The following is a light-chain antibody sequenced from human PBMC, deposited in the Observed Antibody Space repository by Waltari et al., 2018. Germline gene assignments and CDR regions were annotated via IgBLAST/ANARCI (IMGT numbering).Light chain of an antibody. CDR3: QQRSNWPLT. Sequence: EIVLTQSPATLSLSPGERATLSCRASQNLSSYFAWYQQKPGQPPRLPIYDASNRAAGIPARFSGTGSGTDFTLTISSLGPEDFVVYYCQQRSNWPLTFGGGTKVEI. V-gene: IGKV3-11*01. CDR2: DAS. J-gene: IGKJ4*01. CDR1: QNLSSY.